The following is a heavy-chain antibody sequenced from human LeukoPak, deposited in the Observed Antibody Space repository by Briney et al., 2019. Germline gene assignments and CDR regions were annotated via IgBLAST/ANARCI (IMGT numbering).Heavy chain of an antibody. CDR2: VYYTGST. Sequence: SETLSLTCTVSGGSFEHYFWSWIRQPPGKGLEFIGYVYYTGSTDYSPSLKSRLTISADTAKNQFSLKLRPVTAADTAVYYCASHRRSHGAEYWGQGTLVTVSS. J-gene: IGHJ4*02. CDR3: ASHRRSHGAEY. D-gene: IGHD5-18*01. V-gene: IGHV4-59*01. CDR1: GGSFEHYF.